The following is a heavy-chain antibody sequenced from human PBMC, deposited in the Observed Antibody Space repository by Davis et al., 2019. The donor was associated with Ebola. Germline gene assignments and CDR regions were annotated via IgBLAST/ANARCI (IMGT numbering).Heavy chain of an antibody. D-gene: IGHD6-13*01. CDR1: GGSISSSSYY. CDR3: ARRGIGVDY. Sequence: MPSETLSLTCTVSGGSISSSSYYWGWIRQPPGKGLEWFGSIYYSGSTYYNPSLKSRATISVDTSKNQFSLKLSSVTAADTAVYYCARRGIGVDYWGQGTLVTVSS. CDR2: IYYSGST. J-gene: IGHJ4*02. V-gene: IGHV4-39*01.